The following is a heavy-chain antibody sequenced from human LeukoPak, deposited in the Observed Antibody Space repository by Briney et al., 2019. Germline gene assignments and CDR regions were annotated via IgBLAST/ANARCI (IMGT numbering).Heavy chain of an antibody. CDR1: GYTLTELS. J-gene: IGHJ4*02. Sequence: GASVKLSCKVSGYTLTELSMHWVRQAPGQGLEWMGGFDPEDGETIYAQKFQGRVTMTVDTSTDTANMELSSLRSEVTAVYYCATVGMVRGYDFDYWGQGTLVTVSS. CDR2: FDPEDGET. D-gene: IGHD3-10*01. V-gene: IGHV1-24*01. CDR3: ATVGMVRGYDFDY.